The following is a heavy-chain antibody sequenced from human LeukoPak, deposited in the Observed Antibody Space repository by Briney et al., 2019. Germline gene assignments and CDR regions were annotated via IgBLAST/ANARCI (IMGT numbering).Heavy chain of an antibody. CDR2: INHSGST. Sequence: SETLSLTCIVSGGSISSSSYYWGWLRQPPGTGLEWIGEINHSGSTNYNPSLKGRVTISVDTSKNQFSLKLSSVTAADTAVYYCARGRKGYYGSGSYYEWGQGTLVTVSS. D-gene: IGHD3-10*01. CDR1: GGSISSSSYY. V-gene: IGHV4-39*07. J-gene: IGHJ4*02. CDR3: ARGRKGYYGSGSYYE.